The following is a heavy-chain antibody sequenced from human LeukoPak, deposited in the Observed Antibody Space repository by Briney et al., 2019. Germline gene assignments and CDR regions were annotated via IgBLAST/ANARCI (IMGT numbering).Heavy chain of an antibody. V-gene: IGHV3-30-3*01. Sequence: SGGSLRLSCAASGFTFSSCAMYWVRQAPGKGLEWVALISDDGSKKYYVDSAGRFTISRDNSKNTVYLQMNSLRVEDTAMYYCAREKCSGGTCYSTVDYWGQGTLVTVSS. CDR2: ISDDGSKK. CDR3: AREKCSGGTCYSTVDY. CDR1: GFTFSSCA. D-gene: IGHD2-15*01. J-gene: IGHJ4*02.